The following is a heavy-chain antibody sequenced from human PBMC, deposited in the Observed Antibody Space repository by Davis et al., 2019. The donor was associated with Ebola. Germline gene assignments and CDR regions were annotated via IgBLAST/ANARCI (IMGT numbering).Heavy chain of an antibody. J-gene: IGHJ4*02. CDR1: GGSFSGYY. D-gene: IGHD1-20*01. V-gene: IGHV4-34*01. CDR3: ARVEYNWKPLFDY. Sequence: PSETLSLTCAVYGGSFSGYYWSWIRQPPGKGLEWIGEINHSGSTNYNPSLKSRVTISVDTSKNQFSLKLSSVTAADTAVYYCARVEYNWKPLFDYWGQGTLVTVSS. CDR2: INHSGST.